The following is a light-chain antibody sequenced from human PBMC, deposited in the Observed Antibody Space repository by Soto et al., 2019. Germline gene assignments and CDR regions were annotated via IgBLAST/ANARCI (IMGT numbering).Light chain of an antibody. V-gene: IGKV1-5*03. CDR3: QQHSSSSPYT. J-gene: IGKJ2*01. CDR1: QSISSW. Sequence: DIQMTQSPSTLSASVGARVTITCRASQSISSWLAWYQQKPGKAPNLLIYKASTLGSGVPSRFSGGGSGTEFTLTISSLQPDDFATYYCQQHSSSSPYTFGQGTKLEIK. CDR2: KAS.